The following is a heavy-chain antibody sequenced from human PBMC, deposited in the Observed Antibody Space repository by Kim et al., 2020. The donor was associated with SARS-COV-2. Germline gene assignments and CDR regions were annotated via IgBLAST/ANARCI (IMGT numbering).Heavy chain of an antibody. J-gene: IGHJ6*02. Sequence: SETLSLTCTVSGGSISSYYWSWIRQPPGKGLEWIGYIYYSGSTNYNPSLKSRVTISVDTSKNQFSLKLSSVTAADTAVYYCARDLWDYYGSGSYYTCYYYGMDVWGQGTTVTVSS. CDR1: GGSISSYY. D-gene: IGHD3-10*01. V-gene: IGHV4-59*13. CDR3: ARDLWDYYGSGSYYTCYYYGMDV. CDR2: IYYSGST.